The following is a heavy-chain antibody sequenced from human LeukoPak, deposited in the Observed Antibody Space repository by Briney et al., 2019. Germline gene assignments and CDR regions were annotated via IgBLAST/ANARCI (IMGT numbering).Heavy chain of an antibody. J-gene: IGHJ3*02. CDR1: GFTFDDYA. CDR3: AKDGGSGGPFAFDI. Sequence: GRSLRLSCAASGFTFDDYAMHWVRHAPGKGLEWVSGISWNSGSIGYADSVKGRFTISRDNAKNSLYLQMNSLRAEDMALYYCAKDGGSGGPFAFDIWGQGTMVTVSS. D-gene: IGHD2-15*01. CDR2: ISWNSGSI. V-gene: IGHV3-9*03.